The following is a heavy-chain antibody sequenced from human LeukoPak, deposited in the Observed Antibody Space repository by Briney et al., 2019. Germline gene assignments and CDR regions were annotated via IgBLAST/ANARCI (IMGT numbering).Heavy chain of an antibody. CDR1: GYTFTGYY. J-gene: IGHJ3*02. Sequence: ASVKVSCKASGYTFTGYYMHWVRQAPGQGLEWMGWINPNSGGTNYAQKFQGRVTMTRDTSISTAYMELSRLRSDDTAVYYCARDRTHYSYAFDIWGQGTMVTVSS. V-gene: IGHV1-2*02. D-gene: IGHD2-21*01. CDR3: ARDRTHYSYAFDI. CDR2: INPNSGGT.